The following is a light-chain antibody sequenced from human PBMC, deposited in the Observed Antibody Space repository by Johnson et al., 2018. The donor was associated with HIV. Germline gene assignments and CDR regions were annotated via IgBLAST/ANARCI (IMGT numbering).Light chain of an antibody. CDR3: GTWETSLSAGLLYV. Sequence: QSVLTQPPSVSAAPGKKVTISCSGSSSNIGNNYVSWYQQHPGTAPKLLICENNKRPSGIPDRFSGSKSATSATLGITGLQTGDEADYYCGTWETSLSAGLLYVFGPGTKVTVL. CDR1: SSNIGNNY. CDR2: ENN. V-gene: IGLV1-51*02. J-gene: IGLJ1*01.